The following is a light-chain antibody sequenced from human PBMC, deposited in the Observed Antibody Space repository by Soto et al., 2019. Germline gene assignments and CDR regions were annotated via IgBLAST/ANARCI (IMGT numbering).Light chain of an antibody. Sequence: QSVLTQPASVSGSPGQSITISCTETSSDIGNHNLVSWYQQHPGKAPKLMIYEDNKRPSGVSGRFSGSKSGNTASLTISGLQAEDGADYYCCTDAGTTTPLYVFGTGTKLTVL. CDR3: CTDAGTTTPLYV. V-gene: IGLV2-23*01. CDR2: EDN. J-gene: IGLJ1*01. CDR1: SSDIGNHNL.